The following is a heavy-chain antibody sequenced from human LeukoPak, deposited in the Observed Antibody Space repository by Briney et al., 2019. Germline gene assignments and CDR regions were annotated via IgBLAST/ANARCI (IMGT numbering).Heavy chain of an antibody. V-gene: IGHV1-46*01. D-gene: IGHD5-24*01. CDR2: TNPSGGST. Sequence: ASVKVSCKASGYTFTSYYMHWVRQAPGQGLEWMGITNPSGGSTSYAQKFQGRVTMTRDTSTSTVYMELSSLRSEDTAVYYCARDREMATFDYWGQGTLVTVSS. CDR1: GYTFTSYY. J-gene: IGHJ4*02. CDR3: ARDREMATFDY.